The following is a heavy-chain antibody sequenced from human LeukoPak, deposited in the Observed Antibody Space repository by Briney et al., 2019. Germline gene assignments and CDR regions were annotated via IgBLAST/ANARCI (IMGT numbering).Heavy chain of an antibody. J-gene: IGHJ3*02. V-gene: IGHV1-46*01. CDR1: GYTLTSYF. CDR2: INPSGGST. Sequence: EASVKVSCKASGYTLTSYFIHWVRQAPGQGLEWMGIINPSGGSTSYAQKFQGRVTMTRDTSTSTVYMELSSLRSEDTAVYYCARDQDWNYAFDIWGQGTVVTVSS. D-gene: IGHD1-7*01. CDR3: ARDQDWNYAFDI.